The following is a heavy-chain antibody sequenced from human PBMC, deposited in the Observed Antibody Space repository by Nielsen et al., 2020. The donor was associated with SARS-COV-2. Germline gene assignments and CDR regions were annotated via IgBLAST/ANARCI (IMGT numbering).Heavy chain of an antibody. D-gene: IGHD3-16*01. CDR3: ARDLGGVIAY. V-gene: IGHV3-30*03. CDR1: GFTFDDYG. J-gene: IGHJ4*02. CDR2: ISYDGSNK. Sequence: GESLKISCAASGFTFDDYGMSWVRQAPGKGLEWVAVISYDGSNKYYADSVKGRFTISRDNSKNTLYLQMNSLRAEDTAVYYCARDLGGVIAYWGQGTLVTVSS.